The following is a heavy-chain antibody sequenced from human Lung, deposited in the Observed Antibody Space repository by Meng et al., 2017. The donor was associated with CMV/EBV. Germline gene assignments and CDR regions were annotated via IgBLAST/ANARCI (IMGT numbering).Heavy chain of an antibody. J-gene: IGHJ1*01. CDR1: GYNFTNYW. D-gene: IGHD3-3*01. Sequence: GGSLRLXCRGSGYNFTNYWIGWVRQMPGKGLERMGIIFPADSDTRYSPSFQGQVTITADKSISTAYLQWSSLKASDTAIYYCARLDFWSGYHQKGVLGTEKLQYWXQGTLVTVSS. CDR2: IFPADSDT. CDR3: ARLDFWSGYHQKGVLGTEKLQY. V-gene: IGHV5-51*01.